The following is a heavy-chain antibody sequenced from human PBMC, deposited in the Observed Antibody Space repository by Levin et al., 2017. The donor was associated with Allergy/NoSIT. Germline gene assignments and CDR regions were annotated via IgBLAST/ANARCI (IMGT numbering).Heavy chain of an antibody. CDR1: GGPLSGYF. CDR2: VNQFGAT. D-gene: IGHD1-14*01. Sequence: SQTLSLTCAVYGGPLSGYFWTWIRPSPNKGLEWIGEVNQFGATNYNPSLESRLTISIDTSKNQFSLTVRSLTAADTAVYYCARQETGDFYFDSWGLGTLVTVSS. V-gene: IGHV4-34*01. J-gene: IGHJ4*02. CDR3: ARQETGDFYFDS.